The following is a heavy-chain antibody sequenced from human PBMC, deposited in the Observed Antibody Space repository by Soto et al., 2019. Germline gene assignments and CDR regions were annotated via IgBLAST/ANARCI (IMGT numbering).Heavy chain of an antibody. J-gene: IGHJ6*02. CDR3: ARHGDLDYYYGMDV. D-gene: IGHD7-27*01. V-gene: IGHV5-10-1*01. CDR2: IDPSDSYT. CDR1: GYSFTSYW. Sequence: GESLKISCKGSGYSFTSYWISWVRQMPGKGLEWMGRIDPSDSYTSYSPSFQGHVTISADKSISTAYLQWSSLKASDTAMYYCARHGDLDYYYGMDVWGQGTTVTVSS.